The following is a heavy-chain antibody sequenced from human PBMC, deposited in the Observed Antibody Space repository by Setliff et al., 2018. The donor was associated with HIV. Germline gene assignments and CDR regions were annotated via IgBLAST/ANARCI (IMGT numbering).Heavy chain of an antibody. Sequence: SVKVSCKASGDNFNNVAFNWVRQAPGQGLEWMGGIIPIFGATDYAQKFQGRLTLTAVQSENSVYMELSSLRSDDTAVYYCTNRGGSGTNVGNWFDPWGQGTLVTVSS. CDR3: TNRGGSGTNVGNWFDP. V-gene: IGHV1-69*13. J-gene: IGHJ5*02. CDR1: GDNFNNVA. D-gene: IGHD3-10*01. CDR2: IIPIFGAT.